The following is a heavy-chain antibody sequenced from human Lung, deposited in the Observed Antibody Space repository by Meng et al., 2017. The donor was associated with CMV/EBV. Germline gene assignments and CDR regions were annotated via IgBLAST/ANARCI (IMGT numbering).Heavy chain of an antibody. Sequence: QVQLVQSGAELKKSGASVRISCKASGYTFTTYGMNWVRQAPGQGLEWMGWINTNTGKPTYAQGLTGRFVFSLDTSVSTAYLQISSLKAEDTAVYYCARDSKAADYWGQGTLVTVSS. CDR3: ARDSKAADY. D-gene: IGHD6-25*01. V-gene: IGHV7-4-1*02. J-gene: IGHJ4*02. CDR2: INTNTGKP. CDR1: GYTFTTYG.